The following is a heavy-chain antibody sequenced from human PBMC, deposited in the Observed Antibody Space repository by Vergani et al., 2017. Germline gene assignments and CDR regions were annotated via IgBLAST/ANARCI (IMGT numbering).Heavy chain of an antibody. Sequence: VQLVESGGGVVQPGGSLRLSCAASGFTFNSYGMHWVRQAPGKGLEWVSTLSASDRRTHYADSVKGRFTISRDDSKNTVYLQINSLRAEDTAFYYCADLYGDDGFSPFWGQGTLVTVSS. J-gene: IGHJ4*02. V-gene: IGHV3-23*04. CDR3: ADLYGDDGFSPF. CDR1: GFTFNSYG. D-gene: IGHD2-21*01. CDR2: LSASDRRT.